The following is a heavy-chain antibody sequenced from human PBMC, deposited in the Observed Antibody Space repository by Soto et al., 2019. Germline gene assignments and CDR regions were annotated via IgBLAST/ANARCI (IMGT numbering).Heavy chain of an antibody. CDR1: GFTFSNFA. Sequence: GSLRLSCAASGFTFSNFAMSWVRQAPGRGLEWVSSISGGDATTYYADSVKGRFTISRDTSKNTLYLQMSSLRAEDTAVYYCAKDPHFSAVRYVQFYFDYWGQGTLVTVSS. J-gene: IGHJ4*02. D-gene: IGHD3-10*01. CDR3: AKDPHFSAVRYVQFYFDY. V-gene: IGHV3-23*01. CDR2: ISGGDATT.